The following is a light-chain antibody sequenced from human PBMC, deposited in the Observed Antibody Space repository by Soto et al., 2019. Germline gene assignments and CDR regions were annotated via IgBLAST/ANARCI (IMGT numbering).Light chain of an antibody. CDR3: QQYNNWPPPT. V-gene: IGKV3-15*01. CDR2: GAS. Sequence: EIWLTQSPATLSLSPGERATLSCRASQSVSSNLAWYQQKPGQAPRLLIYGASTRATGIPARFSGSGSGTEFTLTISSLQSEDFAVYYCQQYNNWPPPTFGQGTKVDIK. CDR1: QSVSSN. J-gene: IGKJ1*01.